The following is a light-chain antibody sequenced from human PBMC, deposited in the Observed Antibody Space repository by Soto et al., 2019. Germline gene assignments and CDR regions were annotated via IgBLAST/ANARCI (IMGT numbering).Light chain of an antibody. CDR1: PSILYSSNNKNY. Sequence: DIVMTQSPDSLAVSLGERATINCKSSPSILYSSNNKNYLAWYQQKPGQPPKLLISWASTRESGVPDRFSGSGSGTDFTLTISNLQAEDVAVYYCQQYYGAPYAFGQGTKLEIK. CDR3: QQYYGAPYA. J-gene: IGKJ2*01. V-gene: IGKV4-1*01. CDR2: WAS.